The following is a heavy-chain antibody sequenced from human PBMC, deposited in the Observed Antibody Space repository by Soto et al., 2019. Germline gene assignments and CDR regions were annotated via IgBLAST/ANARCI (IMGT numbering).Heavy chain of an antibody. CDR2: FDPEDGET. CDR1: GYTLTELS. J-gene: IGHJ4*02. CDR3: ATVEWLQVDTYFFDY. Sequence: GDSVKVSCTFSGYTLTELSMHWVRHAPGKGLEWMGGFDPEDGETIYAQKFQGRVTMTEDTSTDTAYMEPSSLRSEDTAVYYCATVEWLQVDTYFFDYWGQGTLVTVSS. V-gene: IGHV1-24*01. D-gene: IGHD5-18*01.